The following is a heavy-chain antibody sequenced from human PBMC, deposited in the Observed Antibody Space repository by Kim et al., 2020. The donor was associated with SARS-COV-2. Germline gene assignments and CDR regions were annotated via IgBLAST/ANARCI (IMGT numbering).Heavy chain of an antibody. J-gene: IGHJ5*02. CDR2: IYYSGST. V-gene: IGHV4-59*01. D-gene: IGHD3-10*01. CDR3: ARDRELLWFGDHPGIDP. CDR1: GGSISSYY. Sequence: SETLSLTCTVSGGSISSYYWSWIRQPPGKGLEWIGYIYYSGSTNYNPSLKSRVTISVDTSKNQFSLKLSSVTAADTAVYYCARDRELLWFGDHPGIDPWGQGTLVTVSS.